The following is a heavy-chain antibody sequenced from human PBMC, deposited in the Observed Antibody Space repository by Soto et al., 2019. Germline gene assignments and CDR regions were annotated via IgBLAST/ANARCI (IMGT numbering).Heavy chain of an antibody. CDR1: GFTFSSYW. CDR2: INSDESRT. Sequence: GGSLRLSCVASGFTFSSYWMHWVRQAPGKGLVWVSRINSDESRTNYAASVQGRFTISRDNVKNTVYLQMNSLRSEDTAVYYCTRDLTSGQPHWFDPWGQGTLVTVSS. V-gene: IGHV3-74*01. D-gene: IGHD2-2*01. J-gene: IGHJ5*02. CDR3: TRDLTSGQPHWFDP.